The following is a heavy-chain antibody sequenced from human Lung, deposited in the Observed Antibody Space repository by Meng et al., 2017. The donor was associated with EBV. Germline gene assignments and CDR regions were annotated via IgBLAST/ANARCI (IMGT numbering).Heavy chain of an antibody. Sequence: VHVVRTGRTLGRPMGTLSLPVAVFVHFMHSSNWLNWGSQSPGKDLEWIGETSSSGSTKYNPSLESRVTISLDRSKNQFSLELSSVTAADTAVYYCTRGMYCSGTNCYWFDPWGQGTLVTVSS. CDR2: TSSSGST. J-gene: IGHJ5*02. V-gene: IGHV4-4*02. CDR1: VHFMHSSNW. D-gene: IGHD2-15*01. CDR3: TRGMYCSGTNCYWFDP.